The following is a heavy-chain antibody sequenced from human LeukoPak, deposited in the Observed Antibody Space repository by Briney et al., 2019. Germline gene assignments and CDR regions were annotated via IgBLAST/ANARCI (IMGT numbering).Heavy chain of an antibody. Sequence: SETLSLTCTVSGGSIGSYYWSWIRQPPGKGLEWIGYIYYSGSTNYNPSLESRVTISVDTSKNQFSLKLSSVTAADTAVYYCGAVAATTYYYGMDVWGQGTTVTVSS. CDR1: GGSIGSYY. CDR2: IYYSGST. CDR3: GAVAATTYYYGMDV. D-gene: IGHD2-15*01. V-gene: IGHV4-59*08. J-gene: IGHJ6*02.